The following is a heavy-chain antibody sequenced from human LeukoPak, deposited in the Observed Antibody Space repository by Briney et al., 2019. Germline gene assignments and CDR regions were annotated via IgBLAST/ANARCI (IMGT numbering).Heavy chain of an antibody. V-gene: IGHV4-38-2*02. CDR1: GYSISSGYF. J-gene: IGHJ6*03. CDR2: IYQRATV. D-gene: IGHD2-2*01. Sequence: SETLSLTCNVSGYSISSGYFWGWVRQPPGKGLEWIGSIYQRATVHYNPSLKSRVTISLDTSKNQFSLNLRSMKASDTAVYYCARTTEGYCSSASCFGFSYSYYMDVWGKGTTVTISS. CDR3: ARTTEGYCSSASCFGFSYSYYMDV.